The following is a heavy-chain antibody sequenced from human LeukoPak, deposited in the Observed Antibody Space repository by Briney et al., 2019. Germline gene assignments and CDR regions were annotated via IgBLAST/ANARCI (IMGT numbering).Heavy chain of an antibody. CDR2: ISSSSSYI. Sequence: GGSLRLSCAASGFTFSSYSMNWVRQAPGKGLEWVSSISSSSSYIYYADSVKGRFTISRDNSKNTLYLQMNSLRAEDTAVYYCAKVRGAAGPTDFDYWGQGTLVTVSS. J-gene: IGHJ4*02. CDR3: AKVRGAAGPTDFDY. V-gene: IGHV3-21*04. D-gene: IGHD6-13*01. CDR1: GFTFSSYS.